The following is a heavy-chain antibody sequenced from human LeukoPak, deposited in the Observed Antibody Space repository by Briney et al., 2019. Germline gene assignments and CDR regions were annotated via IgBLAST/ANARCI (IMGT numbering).Heavy chain of an antibody. CDR2: TRNKANSYTT. Sequence: GGSLRLSCAASGFTFSDHYMDWVRQAPGKGLEWVGRTRNKANSYTTEYAASVKGRFTISRDDSKNSLYLQMNSLKTEDTAVHYCARVLGYYDSSGYYYVGYFDYWGQGTLVTVSS. CDR3: ARVLGYYDSSGYYYVGYFDY. V-gene: IGHV3-72*01. D-gene: IGHD3-22*01. CDR1: GFTFSDHY. J-gene: IGHJ4*02.